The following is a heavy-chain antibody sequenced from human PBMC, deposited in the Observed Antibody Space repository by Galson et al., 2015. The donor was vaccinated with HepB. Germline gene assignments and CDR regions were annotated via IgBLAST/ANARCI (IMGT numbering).Heavy chain of an antibody. CDR1: GFTFNNYA. V-gene: IGHV3-30*04. CDR2: ISYDGKYN. D-gene: IGHD3-16*01. J-gene: IGHJ4*01. CDR3: ARGGPFENPYDYIWGTPTV. Sequence: SLRLSCAASGFTFNNYAIHWVRQVPGKGLEWMTVISYDGKYNYYTDSVRGRFTISRDNSQNTVYLQMDSLGAEDTAVYYCARGGPFENPYDYIWGTPTVWGHGTLVIVSS.